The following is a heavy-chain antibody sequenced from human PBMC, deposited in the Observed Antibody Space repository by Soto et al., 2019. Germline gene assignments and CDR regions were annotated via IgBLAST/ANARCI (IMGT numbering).Heavy chain of an antibody. D-gene: IGHD2-8*02. CDR1: GGSLSTNP. Sequence: QVQLVQSGTEVKKPGSSVKVSCKASGGSLSTNPISWVRQAPGQGLEWMGGTGSGTGPGNHAQKFQGRRTVTADNSTSTVYMELTNLSSAHTAVYYCARRDTGGFYRFFDSWGQGTLVTVSS. CDR2: TGSGTGPG. V-gene: IGHV1-69*06. J-gene: IGHJ4*02. CDR3: ARRDTGGFYRFFDS.